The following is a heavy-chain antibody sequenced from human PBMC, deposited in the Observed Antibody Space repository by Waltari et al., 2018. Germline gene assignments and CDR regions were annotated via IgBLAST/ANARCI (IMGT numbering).Heavy chain of an antibody. CDR3: ARSPGIALPDHLEENWFDP. CDR1: GASLSSRHYD. CDR2: ISYSGTT. V-gene: IGHV4-39*01. J-gene: IGHJ5*02. D-gene: IGHD6-13*01. Sequence: QVQLQESGPGLVKPSETLSLICSVSGASLSSRHYDWRWIRQPPGKGLEWIGSISYSGTTYYNPSLKSRLTISVDTSKNQFSLRLSSLTAADTAVYYCARSPGIALPDHLEENWFDPWGQGTLVTVSS.